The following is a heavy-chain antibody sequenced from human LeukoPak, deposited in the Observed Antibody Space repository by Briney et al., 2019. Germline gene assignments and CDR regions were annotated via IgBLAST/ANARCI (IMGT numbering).Heavy chain of an antibody. CDR3: ATLTGGDDAFDI. Sequence: PSETLSLTCTVSGGSISSYYWSWIRQPPGKGLEWIGYIFYTGSTNYNPSLKSRVPLSVLTSKNRFSLKLSSVTAADTAVYYCATLTGGDDAFDIWGQGTMVTVSS. J-gene: IGHJ3*02. CDR1: GGSISSYY. CDR2: IFYTGST. D-gene: IGHD4-23*01. V-gene: IGHV4-59*01.